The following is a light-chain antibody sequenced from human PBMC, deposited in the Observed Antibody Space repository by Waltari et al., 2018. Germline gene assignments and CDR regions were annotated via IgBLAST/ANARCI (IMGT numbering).Light chain of an antibody. J-gene: IGKJ1*01. CDR3: QQYNIWPWT. CDR2: RAS. CDR1: QSPSTS. Sequence: ELVMTQSPATLSVSPGERASLPCRPSQSPSTSLAWYQQTPGQAPRLLIYRASTRAAGIPDRFSGSGSGTEFTLTISSLQSEDSAIYYCQQYNIWPWTFGQGTKVDIK. V-gene: IGKV3-15*01.